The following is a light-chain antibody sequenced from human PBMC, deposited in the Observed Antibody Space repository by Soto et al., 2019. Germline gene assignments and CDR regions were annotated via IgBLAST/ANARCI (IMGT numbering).Light chain of an antibody. V-gene: IGLV2-8*01. CDR3: QSYDRSLSGSF. CDR1: SSDVGAYNY. Sequence: QSALTQPPSASGSPGQSVTISCTGTSSDVGAYNYVSWYQQHPGKAPKLMIYEVSKRPSGVPDRFSGSKSGNTASLTVSGLQAEDEADYYCQSYDRSLSGSFFGTGTKLTVL. J-gene: IGLJ1*01. CDR2: EVS.